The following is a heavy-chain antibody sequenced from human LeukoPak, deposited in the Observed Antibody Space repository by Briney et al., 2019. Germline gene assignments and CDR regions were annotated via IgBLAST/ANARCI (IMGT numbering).Heavy chain of an antibody. D-gene: IGHD2-2*01. V-gene: IGHV4-4*07. J-gene: IGHJ6*03. CDR3: ARGMGYCSSTSAGCYYYMDV. CDR1: GGSISSYY. Sequence: SETLSLTCTVSGGSISSYYWSWIRQPAGKGLEWIGRIYTSGSTNYNPSLKSRVTMSVDTSKNQFSLKLSSVTAADTAVYYCARGMGYCSSTSAGCYYYMDVWGKGTTVTVSS. CDR2: IYTSGST.